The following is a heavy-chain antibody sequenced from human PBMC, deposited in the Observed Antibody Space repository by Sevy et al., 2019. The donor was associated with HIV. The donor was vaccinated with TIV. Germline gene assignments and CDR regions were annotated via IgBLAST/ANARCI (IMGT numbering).Heavy chain of an antibody. CDR1: GDTFSTYG. Sequence: ASVKVSCKASGDTFSTYGLSWVRQAPGQGIEWMGGIIPIFGTPNYAQKFQGRVTITADESASTAYMELSSLRSEDTALYYCAREGGVATTGDHDAFDISGHRTMVTVSS. J-gene: IGHJ3*02. CDR2: IIPIFGTP. D-gene: IGHD7-27*01. V-gene: IGHV1-69*13. CDR3: AREGGVATTGDHDAFDI.